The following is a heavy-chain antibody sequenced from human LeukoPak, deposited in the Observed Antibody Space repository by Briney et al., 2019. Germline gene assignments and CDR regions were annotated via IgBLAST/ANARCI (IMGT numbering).Heavy chain of an antibody. V-gene: IGHV4-59*01. CDR2: IYYSGST. CDR1: GGSFSGYY. Sequence: PSETLSLTCAVYGGSFSGYYWSWIRQPPGKGLEWIGYIYYSGSTNYNPSLKSRVTISVDTSKYQFSLKLSSVTAADTAVYYCATYDSTGKFDYWGQGTLVTVSS. J-gene: IGHJ4*02. CDR3: ATYDSTGKFDY. D-gene: IGHD3-22*01.